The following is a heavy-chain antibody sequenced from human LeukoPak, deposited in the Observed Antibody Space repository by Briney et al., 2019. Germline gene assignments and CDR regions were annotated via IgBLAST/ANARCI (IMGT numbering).Heavy chain of an antibody. CDR3: ARVLSGNYYDSSGYHYYFDY. J-gene: IGHJ4*02. CDR2: IYYSGST. Sequence: SETLSLTCTVSGGSVSSGSYYWSWIRQPPGKGLEWIGYIYYSGSTNYNPSLKSRVTISVDTSKNQFSLKLSSVTPADTAVYYCARVLSGNYYDSSGYHYYFDYWGQGTLVTVPS. V-gene: IGHV4-61*01. D-gene: IGHD3-22*01. CDR1: GGSVSSGSYY.